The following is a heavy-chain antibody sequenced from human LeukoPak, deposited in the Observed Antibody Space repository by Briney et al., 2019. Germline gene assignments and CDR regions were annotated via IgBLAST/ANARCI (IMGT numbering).Heavy chain of an antibody. Sequence: GGSLRLSCAASGFTVSSNYMSWVRQAPGKGLEWVSVIYSGGSTYYADSVKGRFTISRDNAKNTLYLQMDTLRVEDTAVYYCASSTTRGITSSCAYHMDVWGRGTTVTVSS. J-gene: IGHJ6*03. CDR1: GFTVSSNY. D-gene: IGHD1-20*01. V-gene: IGHV3-66*01. CDR3: ASSTTRGITSSCAYHMDV. CDR2: IYSGGST.